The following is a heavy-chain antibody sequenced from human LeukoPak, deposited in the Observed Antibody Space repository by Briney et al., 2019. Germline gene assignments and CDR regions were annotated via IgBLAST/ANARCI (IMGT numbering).Heavy chain of an antibody. V-gene: IGHV4-4*07. J-gene: IGHJ4*02. Sequence: SETLSLICSVSGVSISDYYWTWFRQPAGKGLEWIGRIYISGSTNYNPSLKSRVIMSVDTSRNQLSLKLTSLTAADTAVYYCAKKDGDFWGQGTLVSVSS. CDR3: AKKDGDF. CDR1: GVSISDYY. CDR2: IYISGST.